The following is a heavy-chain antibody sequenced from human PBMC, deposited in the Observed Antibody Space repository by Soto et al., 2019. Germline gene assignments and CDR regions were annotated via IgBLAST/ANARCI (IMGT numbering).Heavy chain of an antibody. CDR2: ISGSGGST. J-gene: IGHJ6*02. D-gene: IGHD2-21*02. Sequence: EVQLLESGGGLVQPGGSLRLSCAASGFTFSSYAMSWVRQAPGKGLEWVSAISGSGGSTYYADSVKGRFTISRDNSKNTLYLQMNSLRAEDTAVYYCANFEVGDLHHYYYYYGMDVWGQGTTVTVSS. V-gene: IGHV3-23*01. CDR3: ANFEVGDLHHYYYYYGMDV. CDR1: GFTFSSYA.